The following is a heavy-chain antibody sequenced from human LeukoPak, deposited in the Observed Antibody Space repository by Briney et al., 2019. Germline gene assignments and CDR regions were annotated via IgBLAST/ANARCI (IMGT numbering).Heavy chain of an antibody. CDR2: VGGDGRT. CDR1: GFRFCPQA. Sequence: PGGSLRLSCRASGFRFCPQAMRWLRQATGRGLEGIAGVGGDGRTHYTASVRGRFTISRDNSRNTLHLQMNSLRVDDTVVYYCAKDMSWWVTVDFWGQGTLVTVSS. J-gene: IGHJ4*02. V-gene: IGHV3-23*01. D-gene: IGHD2-21*02. CDR3: AKDMSWWVTVDF.